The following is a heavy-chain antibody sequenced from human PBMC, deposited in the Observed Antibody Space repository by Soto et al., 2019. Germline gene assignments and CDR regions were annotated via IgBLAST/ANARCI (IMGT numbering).Heavy chain of an antibody. CDR3: ARDTYYYDSSGYFAFDI. Sequence: SETLSLTCTVSGGSISSGDYYWSWIRQPPGKGLEWIGYIYYSGSTYYNPSPKSRVTISVDTSKNQFSLKLSSVTAADTAVYYCARDTYYYDSSGYFAFDIWGQGTMVTVSS. CDR1: GGSISSGDYY. V-gene: IGHV4-30-4*01. CDR2: IYYSGST. J-gene: IGHJ3*02. D-gene: IGHD3-22*01.